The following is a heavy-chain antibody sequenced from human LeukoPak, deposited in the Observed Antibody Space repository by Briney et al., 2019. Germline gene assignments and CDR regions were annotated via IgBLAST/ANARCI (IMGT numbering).Heavy chain of an antibody. CDR2: IYTSGST. V-gene: IGHV4-4*07. CDR3: ARDHDGIWCPFDY. CDR1: GGSISSYY. Sequence: PSGTLSLTCTASGGSISSYYWSWIRQPAGKGLEWIGRIYTSGSTKYNPSPKSRVTMLVDTYKNQFSLKLSSVTAADTAVYYCARDHDGIWCPFDYWGQGTLVTVSS. J-gene: IGHJ4*02. D-gene: IGHD3-22*01.